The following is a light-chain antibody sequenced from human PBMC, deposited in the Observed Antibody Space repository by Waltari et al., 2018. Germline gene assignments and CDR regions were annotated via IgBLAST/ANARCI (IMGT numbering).Light chain of an antibody. CDR2: GAS. CDR3: QQYSSSPAVT. CDR1: TTIGSYY. J-gene: IGKJ4*01. Sequence: VLTHCPGPLSLYPGETAAPACRTSTTIGSYYLPWYQKNTGQAPRLLIYGASTRAPDIPDRCAGSGSATDFTLSISGLEPEDFAVYFCQQYSSSPAVTFGGGTRVEIK. V-gene: IGKV3-20*01.